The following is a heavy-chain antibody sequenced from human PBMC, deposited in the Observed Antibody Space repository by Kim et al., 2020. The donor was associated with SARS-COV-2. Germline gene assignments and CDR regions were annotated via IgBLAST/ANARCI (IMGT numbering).Heavy chain of an antibody. J-gene: IGHJ6*01. Sequence: GGSLRLSCAASGFTFSSYGLHWVRQAPGKGLEWVAVISYDGSNKYYADSVKGRFTISRDNSKNTLYLQMNSLRAEDTAVYYCASVVGAAAGTYYYYVMDVWGRGPTVTVSS. CDR2: ISYDGSNK. D-gene: IGHD6-13*01. CDR3: ASVVGAAAGTYYYYVMDV. CDR1: GFTFSSYG. V-gene: IGHV3-33*05.